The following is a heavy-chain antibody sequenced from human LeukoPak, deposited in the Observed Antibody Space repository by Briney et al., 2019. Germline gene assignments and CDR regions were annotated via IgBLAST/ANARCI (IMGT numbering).Heavy chain of an antibody. CDR2: IYSGGST. J-gene: IGHJ4*02. CDR1: GFTVSSNY. Sequence: GGSLRPSCAASGFTVSSNYMSWVRQAPRKGLEWVSVIYSGGSTYYADSVKGRFTISRDNSKNTLYLQMNSLRAEDTAVYYCARVLSAYFDYWGQGTLVTVSS. D-gene: IGHD2/OR15-2a*01. V-gene: IGHV3-53*01. CDR3: ARVLSAYFDY.